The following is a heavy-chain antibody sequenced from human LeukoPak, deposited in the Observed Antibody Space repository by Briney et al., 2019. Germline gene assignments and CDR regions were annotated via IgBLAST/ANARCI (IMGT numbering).Heavy chain of an antibody. D-gene: IGHD2-2*01. Sequence: PGGSLRLSCAASGFTFSSYWMSWVRQAPGKGLEWVANIKQDGSEKYYVDSVKGRFTSSRDNAKNSLYLQMNSLRAEDTAVYYCARGAYCSGTSCYLVYDYYMDVWGKGTTVTVSS. CDR3: ARGAYCSGTSCYLVYDYYMDV. J-gene: IGHJ6*03. CDR2: IKQDGSEK. CDR1: GFTFSSYW. V-gene: IGHV3-7*01.